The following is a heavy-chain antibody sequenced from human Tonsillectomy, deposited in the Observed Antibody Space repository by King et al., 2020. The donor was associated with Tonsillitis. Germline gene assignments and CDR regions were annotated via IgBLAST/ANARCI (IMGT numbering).Heavy chain of an antibody. CDR2: ISGSGDTT. D-gene: IGHD3-9*01. J-gene: IGHJ4*02. V-gene: IGHV3-23*04. Sequence: VQLVESGGGLVQPGGSLRLSCAASGFTFSGYSMSWVRQAPGKGLEWVSAISGSGDTTYYADSVKGRFTISRDNSKNTLYVRMNSLTAGDTAVYYCAKGVLTGYYPFDYWGQGTLVTVSS. CDR3: AKGVLTGYYPFDY. CDR1: GFTFSGYS.